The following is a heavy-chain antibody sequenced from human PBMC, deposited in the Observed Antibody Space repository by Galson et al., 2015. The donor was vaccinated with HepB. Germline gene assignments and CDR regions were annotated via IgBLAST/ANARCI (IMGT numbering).Heavy chain of an antibody. V-gene: IGHV1-18*04. CDR1: GYTFTSNG. D-gene: IGHD4/OR15-4a*01. Sequence: SVKVSCKASGYTFTSNGISWVRQTPGQGLEWLGRISTYGGNTNYARKFQGRITLTRDTSTSIAYVELRSLRSDDTAVYYCARDRDYRFDYWGQGTLVTVSS. CDR3: ARDRDYRFDY. J-gene: IGHJ4*02. CDR2: ISTYGGNT.